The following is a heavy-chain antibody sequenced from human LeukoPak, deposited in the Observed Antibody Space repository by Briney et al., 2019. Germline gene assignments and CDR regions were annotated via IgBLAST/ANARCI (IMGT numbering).Heavy chain of an antibody. CDR2: IYYSGST. CDR3: ARVTPVTMIVVPNGPYYAMDV. V-gene: IGHV4-59*01. CDR1: GGSISSYY. Sequence: PSETLSLTCTVSGGSISSYYLSWIRQPPGKGLEWIGYIYYSGSTNYNPSLQSRVTISVDTSKTQFSLKLSSVTAADTTVYYCARVTPVTMIVVPNGPYYAMDVWGQGTTVTVSS. D-gene: IGHD3-22*01. J-gene: IGHJ6*02.